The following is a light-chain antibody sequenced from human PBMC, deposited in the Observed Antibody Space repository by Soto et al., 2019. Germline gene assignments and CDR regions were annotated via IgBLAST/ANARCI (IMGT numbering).Light chain of an antibody. J-gene: IGLJ1*01. CDR3: TSYPGDTNYV. Sequence: QSALTQPPSASGSHGQPVTISCTGTSSDVGGYDYVSWYQQYPGKGPKLLIYEVSKRPSGVPDRFSGSKTGNTASLTVSGLQADDEAEYYCTSYPGDTNYVFGTGTKLTVL. V-gene: IGLV2-8*01. CDR2: EVS. CDR1: SSDVGGYDY.